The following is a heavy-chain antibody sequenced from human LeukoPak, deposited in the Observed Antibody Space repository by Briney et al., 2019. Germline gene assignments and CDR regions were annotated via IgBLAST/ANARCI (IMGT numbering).Heavy chain of an antibody. CDR3: ASSTSIAAPFDY. CDR1: GGTFSSYA. CDR2: IIPIFGTA. Sequence: ASVKVSCKASGGTFSSYAISWVRQAPGQGLEWMGGIIPIFGTANYAQKFQGRVTITADKSTSTAYMELSSLRSGDTAVYYCASSTSIAAPFDYWGQGTLVTVSS. D-gene: IGHD6-6*01. J-gene: IGHJ4*02. V-gene: IGHV1-69*06.